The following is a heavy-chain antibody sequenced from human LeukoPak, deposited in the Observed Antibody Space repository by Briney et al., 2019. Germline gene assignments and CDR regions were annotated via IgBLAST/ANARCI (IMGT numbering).Heavy chain of an antibody. D-gene: IGHD2-2*01. CDR2: IYTSGST. V-gene: IGHV4-4*07. J-gene: IGHJ6*02. CDR3: ARDSPQIVVVPAAPSPPRQKYYYYGMDV. CDR1: GGSISSYY. Sequence: SETLSLPCTVSGGSISSYYWSWIRQPAGKGLEWIGRIYTSGSTNYNPSLKRRVTTSVDTSKNQFSPKLSSATAADTAVYYCARDSPQIVVVPAAPSPPRQKYYYYGMDVWGQGTTVTVSS.